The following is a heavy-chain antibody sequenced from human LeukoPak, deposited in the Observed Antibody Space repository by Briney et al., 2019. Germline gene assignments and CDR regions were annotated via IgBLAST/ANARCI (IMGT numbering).Heavy chain of an antibody. J-gene: IGHJ4*02. CDR1: GGTFSSYA. CDR2: IIPILGIA. Sequence: ASVKVSCRASGGTFSSYAISWVRQAPGQGLEWMGRIIPILGIANYAQKFQGRVKITADKSTSTAYMELSSLRSEDTAVYYCAREPNDILTGYSYYFDYWGQGTLVTVSS. V-gene: IGHV1-69*04. D-gene: IGHD3-9*01. CDR3: AREPNDILTGYSYYFDY.